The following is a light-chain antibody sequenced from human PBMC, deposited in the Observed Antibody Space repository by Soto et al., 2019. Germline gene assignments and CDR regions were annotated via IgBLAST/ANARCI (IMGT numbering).Light chain of an antibody. CDR3: SSYTSSYTVV. CDR2: EVS. Sequence: QSALTQPASVSGSPGQSITISCTGTSSDVGAYNYVSWYQQHPGKAPKLMISEVSNRPSGVSNRFSGSKSANTASLTISGLQAEDEADYYCSSYTSSYTVVFGGGTKVTVL. J-gene: IGLJ2*01. V-gene: IGLV2-14*01. CDR1: SSDVGAYNY.